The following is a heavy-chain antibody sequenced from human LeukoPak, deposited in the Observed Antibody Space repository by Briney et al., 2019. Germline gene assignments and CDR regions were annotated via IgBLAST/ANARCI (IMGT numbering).Heavy chain of an antibody. CDR2: ISWNSGSI. V-gene: IGHV3-9*01. J-gene: IGHJ4*02. Sequence: GGSLRLSCAASGFTFDDYAMHWVRQAPGKGLEWVSGISWNSGSIGYADSVKGRFTISRDNAKSSLYLQMNSLRAEDTALYYCAKYDSSGYYPFDYWGQGTLVTVSS. CDR3: AKYDSSGYYPFDY. D-gene: IGHD3-22*01. CDR1: GFTFDDYA.